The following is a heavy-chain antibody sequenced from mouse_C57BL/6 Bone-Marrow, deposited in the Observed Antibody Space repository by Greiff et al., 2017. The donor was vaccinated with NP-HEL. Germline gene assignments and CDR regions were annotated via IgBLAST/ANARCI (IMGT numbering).Heavy chain of an antibody. CDR3: AREGGSSSYWYFDV. J-gene: IGHJ1*03. V-gene: IGHV5-16*01. CDR1: GFTFSDYY. Sequence: EVKLVESEGGLVQPGSSMKLSCTASGFTFSDYYMAWVRQVPEKGLEWVANINYDGSSTYYLDSLKSRFIISRDNAKNILYLQMSSLKSEDTATYYCAREGGSSSYWYFDVWGTGTTVTVSS. D-gene: IGHD1-1*01. CDR2: INYDGSST.